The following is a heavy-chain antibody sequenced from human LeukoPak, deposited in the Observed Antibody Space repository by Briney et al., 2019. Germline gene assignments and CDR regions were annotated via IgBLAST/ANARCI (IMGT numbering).Heavy chain of an antibody. D-gene: IGHD1-1*01. J-gene: IGHJ6*03. CDR3: ARDGGTLYMDV. CDR2: IYYSGST. Sequence: PSETLSLTCTVSGGSISSSSYYWSWIRQPPGKGLEWIGYIYYSGSTNYNPSLKSRVTISVDTSKNQFSLKLSSVTAADTAVYYCARDGGTLYMDVWGKGTTVTVSS. V-gene: IGHV4-61*01. CDR1: GGSISSSSYY.